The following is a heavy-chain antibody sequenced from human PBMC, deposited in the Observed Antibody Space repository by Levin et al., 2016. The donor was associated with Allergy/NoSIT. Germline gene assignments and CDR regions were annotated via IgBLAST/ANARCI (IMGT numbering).Heavy chain of an antibody. CDR2: IYWNDDK. CDR3: AHWGVDYYDSSGYYFYFDY. J-gene: IGHJ4*02. CDR1: GFSLSTSGVG. Sequence: SGPTLVKPTQTLTLTCTFSGFSLSTSGVGVGWIRQPPGKALEWLALIYWNDDKRYSPSLKSRLTITKDTSKNQVVLTMTNMDPVDTATYYCAHWGVDYYDSSGYYFYFDYWGQGTLVTVSS. D-gene: IGHD3-22*01. V-gene: IGHV2-5*01.